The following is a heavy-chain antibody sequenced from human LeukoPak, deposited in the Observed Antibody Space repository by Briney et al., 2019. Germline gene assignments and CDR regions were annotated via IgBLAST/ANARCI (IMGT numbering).Heavy chain of an antibody. CDR1: GGSISSGSYY. D-gene: IGHD6-19*01. Sequence: SQTLSLTCTVSGGSISSGSYYWNWIRQPAGKGLEWIGRIYTGGSTNYNPSLKSRVTISVDTSKNQFSLKLSSVTAADTAVYFCGGKGQFQPLPHAFDFWGQGKIVHVSS. CDR2: IYTGGST. V-gene: IGHV4-61*02. CDR3: GGKGQFQPLPHAFDF. J-gene: IGHJ3*01.